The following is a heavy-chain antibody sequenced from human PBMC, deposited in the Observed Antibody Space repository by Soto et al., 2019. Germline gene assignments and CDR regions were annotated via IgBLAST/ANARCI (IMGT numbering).Heavy chain of an antibody. Sequence: GGSLRLSCVISRLTFSNYALNWVRQAPGKGLEWVSSISGSGDTTYYADSVKGRFTISRDNSKNTLYLQMNSLRVEDTALYYCARADYSYSWAPGDYWGQGTLVTVSS. CDR2: ISGSGDTT. CDR3: ARADYSYSWAPGDY. J-gene: IGHJ4*02. CDR1: RLTFSNYA. D-gene: IGHD5-18*01. V-gene: IGHV3-23*01.